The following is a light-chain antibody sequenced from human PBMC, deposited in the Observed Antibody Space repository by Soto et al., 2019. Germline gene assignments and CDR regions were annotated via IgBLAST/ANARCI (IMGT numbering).Light chain of an antibody. Sequence: QSVLTQPPSVSGAPGQRVTISCTGGSSNIGAGYDVHWYQQLPGTAPKLLIYGNSNRPSGVPDRFSGSKSGTSASLAITGLQAEDEADYYCQSYDSSTSVVFGGGTKVTVL. J-gene: IGLJ2*01. CDR3: QSYDSSTSVV. CDR1: SSNIGAGYD. V-gene: IGLV1-40*01. CDR2: GNS.